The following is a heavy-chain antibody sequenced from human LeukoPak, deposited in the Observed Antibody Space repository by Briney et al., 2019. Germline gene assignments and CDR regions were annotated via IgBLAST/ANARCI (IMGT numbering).Heavy chain of an antibody. CDR2: IYYSGST. D-gene: IGHD6-13*01. Sequence: SETLSLTCTVSGGPISSYYWSWIRQPPGKGLEWIGYIYYSGSTNYNPSLKSRVTISVDTSKNQFSLKLSSVTAADTDVYYCAREIGRIAAAGLGFGWFDPWGQGTLVTVSS. CDR1: GGPISSYY. V-gene: IGHV4-59*01. J-gene: IGHJ5*02. CDR3: AREIGRIAAAGLGFGWFDP.